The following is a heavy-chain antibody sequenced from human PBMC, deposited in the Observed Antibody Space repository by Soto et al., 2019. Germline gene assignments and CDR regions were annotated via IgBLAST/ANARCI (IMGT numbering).Heavy chain of an antibody. CDR2: IYSDGTST. CDR1: GFTFDYYW. Sequence: PGGSLRLSCAASGFTFDYYWMHWVRQAPGKGLVWVSRIYSDGTSTTYADSVKGRFTISRDNAKNTVSLQMNSLRADDTAVYYCARGDRGDFDLWGQGTVVTVSS. J-gene: IGHJ3*01. V-gene: IGHV3-74*01. CDR3: ARGDRGDFDL. D-gene: IGHD7-27*01.